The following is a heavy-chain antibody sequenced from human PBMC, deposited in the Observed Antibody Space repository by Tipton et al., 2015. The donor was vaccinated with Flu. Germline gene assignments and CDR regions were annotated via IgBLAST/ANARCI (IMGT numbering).Heavy chain of an antibody. CDR1: GGSISSSRYR. Sequence: LRLSCIVSGGSISSSRYRWGWIRQPPGKTLEWIGSVYYSGSTYFNPSLKSRVTISVDTSKNQFSLNLNSVTATDTAVYYCAGHSDGPHGSGWPNWFDPWGQGALVTVSS. J-gene: IGHJ5*02. CDR2: VYYSGST. CDR3: AGHSDGPHGSGWPNWFDP. V-gene: IGHV4-39*01. D-gene: IGHD6-19*01.